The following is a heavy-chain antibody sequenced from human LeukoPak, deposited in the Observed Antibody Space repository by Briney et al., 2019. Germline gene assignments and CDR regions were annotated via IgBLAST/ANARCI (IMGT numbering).Heavy chain of an antibody. CDR2: IIPIFGTA. CDR1: GGTFSSYA. CDR3: ARSNRPTYYYDSSGYSDLAFDI. Sequence: SVKVSCKASGGTFSSYAISWVRQAPGQGLEWMGGIIPIFGTANYAQKFQGRVTITADESTSTAYMELSRLRSDDTAVYYCARSNRPTYYYDSSGYSDLAFDIWGQGTLVTVSS. J-gene: IGHJ4*02. V-gene: IGHV1-69*13. D-gene: IGHD3-22*01.